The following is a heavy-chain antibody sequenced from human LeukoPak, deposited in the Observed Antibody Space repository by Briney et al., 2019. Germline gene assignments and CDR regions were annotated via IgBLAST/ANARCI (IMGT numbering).Heavy chain of an antibody. CDR3: ARDAPGIRFSDQGWLDP. Sequence: ASVKVSCKASGYTFTEYYIDWVRQAPGQGLEWMGWINPNNGDTKSPQKFEGRVTMTRDTSSRTVYMELSRLKFDDTAVYFCARDAPGIRFSDQGWLDPWGQGTLVTVSS. CDR2: INPNNGDT. CDR1: GYTFTEYY. D-gene: IGHD3-3*01. V-gene: IGHV1-2*02. J-gene: IGHJ5*02.